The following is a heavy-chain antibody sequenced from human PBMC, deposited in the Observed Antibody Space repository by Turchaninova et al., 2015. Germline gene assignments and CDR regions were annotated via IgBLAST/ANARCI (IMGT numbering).Heavy chain of an antibody. CDR1: EYTFITHA. V-gene: IGHV1-3*01. Sequence: VQLVQSGAVVKKPGASVKVSRKASEYTFITHARHWVRQAPGQRREGMRWINAGNGNTKYSQKFQGRLTITRDTSASTACMELSSLRSEDSAVYYCARGDSAMVDWYFDLWGRGTLVTVSS. CDR3: ARGDSAMVDWYFDL. J-gene: IGHJ2*01. D-gene: IGHD5-18*01. CDR2: INAGNGNT.